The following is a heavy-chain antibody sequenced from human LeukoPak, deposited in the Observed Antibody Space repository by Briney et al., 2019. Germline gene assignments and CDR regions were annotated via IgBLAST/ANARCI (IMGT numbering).Heavy chain of an antibody. D-gene: IGHD5-18*01. CDR1: GCTFSSYG. CDR2: IWYDGSNK. J-gene: IGHJ4*02. Sequence: GGSLRLXCAASGCTFSSYGMHWVRPAPGKGLEWVAVIWYDGSNKYYADSVKGRFTISRDNSKNTLYLQMNSLRAEDTAVYYCARIDVDTATDFDYWGQGTLVTVSS. CDR3: ARIDVDTATDFDY. V-gene: IGHV3-33*01.